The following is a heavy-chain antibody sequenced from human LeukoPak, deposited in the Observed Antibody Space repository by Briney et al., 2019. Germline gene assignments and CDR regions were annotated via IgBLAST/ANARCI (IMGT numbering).Heavy chain of an antibody. CDR2: IYYSGST. V-gene: IGHV4-39*01. D-gene: IGHD1-26*01. J-gene: IGHJ4*02. Sequence: SETLSLTCTVSGGSISSSSYYWGWIRQPPGKGLEWIGSIYYSGSTYYNPSLKSRVTISVDTSKNQFSLKLSSVTAADTAVYYCARHVPIGGSYTVDYWGQGTLVTVS. CDR1: GGSISSSSYY. CDR3: ARHVPIGGSYTVDY.